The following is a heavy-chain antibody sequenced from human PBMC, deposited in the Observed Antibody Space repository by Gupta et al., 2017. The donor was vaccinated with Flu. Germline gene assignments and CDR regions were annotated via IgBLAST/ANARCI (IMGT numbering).Heavy chain of an antibody. CDR2: VNTNGGYK. V-gene: IGHV3-74*01. D-gene: IGHD6-19*01. Sequence: EVQLVESGGVLVQPGGSLRLSCAASGFTFSRYWMHWVRQAPGKGLDFVSRVNTNGGYKAYVDSVKGRFTIARDDAKSTLYLQMNSLRVEDTAVYYCVRGSSDWIGMDIWGQGTTVTVSS. CDR1: GFTFSRYW. J-gene: IGHJ6*02. CDR3: VRGSSDWIGMDI.